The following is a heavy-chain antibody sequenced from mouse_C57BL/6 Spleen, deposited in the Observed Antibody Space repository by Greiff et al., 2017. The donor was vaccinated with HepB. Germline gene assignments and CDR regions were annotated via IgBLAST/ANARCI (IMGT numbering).Heavy chain of an antibody. CDR1: GFTFSDYG. D-gene: IGHD1-1*01. CDR2: ISSGSSTI. V-gene: IGHV5-17*01. J-gene: IGHJ2*01. Sequence: EVKLVESGGGLVKPGGSLKLSCAASGFTFSDYGMHWVRQAPEKGLEWVAYISSGSSTIYYADTVKGRFTISRDNAKNTLFLQMTSLRSEDTAMYYCARRLREEGAFDYWGQGTTLTVSS. CDR3: ARRLREEGAFDY.